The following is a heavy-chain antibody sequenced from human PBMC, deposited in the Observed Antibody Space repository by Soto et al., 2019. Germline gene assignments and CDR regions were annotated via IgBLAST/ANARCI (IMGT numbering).Heavy chain of an antibody. CDR1: GFPFSNAW. V-gene: IGHV3-15*07. Sequence: GGSLRLSCAASGFPFSNAWMNWVRQAPGKGLEWVGRIKSKTDGGTTDYAAPVKGRFTISRDDSKNTLYLQMNSLKTEDTAVYYCTTDRSLILDLLPPDDYWGQGTLVTVSS. CDR2: IKSKTDGGTT. J-gene: IGHJ4*02. CDR3: TTDRSLILDLLPPDDY. D-gene: IGHD3-3*01.